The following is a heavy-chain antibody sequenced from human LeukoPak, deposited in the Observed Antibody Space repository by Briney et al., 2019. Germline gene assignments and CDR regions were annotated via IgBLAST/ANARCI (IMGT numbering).Heavy chain of an antibody. J-gene: IGHJ4*02. CDR1: GFIVSDDY. CDR2: ICSGGAT. D-gene: IGHD2-8*02. V-gene: IGHV3-53*01. CDR3: ASGGKYCTGGACYGD. Sequence: GGSLRLSCAASGFIVSDDYISRVRQTPGKGLEWVSVICSGGATFYADSVKGRFTISRDNSKNTVHLQMNSLRAEDTAVYYCASGGKYCTGGACYGDWGQGTLVTVSS.